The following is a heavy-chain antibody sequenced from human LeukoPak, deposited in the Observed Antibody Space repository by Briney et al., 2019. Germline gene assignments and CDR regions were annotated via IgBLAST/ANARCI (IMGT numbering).Heavy chain of an antibody. Sequence: GASVKVSCKASGYTFTGYYMHWVRQAPGQGLEWMGGIIPIFGTANYAQKFQGRVTITADESTSTAYMELSSLRSEDTAVYYCARGSYYGSGSYYIDWFDPWGQGTLVTVSS. CDR1: GYTFTGYY. D-gene: IGHD3-10*01. CDR2: IIPIFGTA. J-gene: IGHJ5*02. V-gene: IGHV1-69*13. CDR3: ARGSYYGSGSYYIDWFDP.